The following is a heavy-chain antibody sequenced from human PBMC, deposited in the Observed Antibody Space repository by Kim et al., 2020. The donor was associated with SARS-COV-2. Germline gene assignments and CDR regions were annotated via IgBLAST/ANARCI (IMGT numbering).Heavy chain of an antibody. Sequence: TYDHPSLKCRVTISVDTSKNQFSLKLSSVTAADTAVYYCARRPSSGWYDYWGQGTLVTVSS. D-gene: IGHD6-19*01. V-gene: IGHV4-39*01. J-gene: IGHJ4*02. CDR3: ARRPSSGWYDY. CDR2: T.